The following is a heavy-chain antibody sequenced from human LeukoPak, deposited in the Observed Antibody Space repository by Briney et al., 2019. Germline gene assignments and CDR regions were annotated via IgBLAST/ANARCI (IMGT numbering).Heavy chain of an antibody. J-gene: IGHJ6*02. CDR2: IYSGGST. CDR3: ARDRSVAMIVVVITGGMDV. D-gene: IGHD3-22*01. V-gene: IGHV3-66*01. Sequence: GGSLRLSCAASGFTVSSNYMSWVRQAPGKGLEWVSVIYSGGSTYYADSVKGRFTISRDNAKNSLYLQMNSLRAEDTAVYYCARDRSVAMIVVVITGGMDVWGQGTTVTVSS. CDR1: GFTVSSNY.